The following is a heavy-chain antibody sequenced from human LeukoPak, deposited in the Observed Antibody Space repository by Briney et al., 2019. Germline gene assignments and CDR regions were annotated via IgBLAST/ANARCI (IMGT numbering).Heavy chain of an antibody. Sequence: SETLSLTCTVSGDSISSYYWSWIRQPPGKGLEWIGEINHSGSTNYNPSLKSRVTISVDTSKNQFSLKLSSVTAADTAVYYCARGPLAYYYGSGRQIDYWGQGTLVTVSS. J-gene: IGHJ4*02. V-gene: IGHV4-34*01. CDR2: INHSGST. CDR1: GDSISSYY. CDR3: ARGPLAYYYGSGRQIDY. D-gene: IGHD3-10*01.